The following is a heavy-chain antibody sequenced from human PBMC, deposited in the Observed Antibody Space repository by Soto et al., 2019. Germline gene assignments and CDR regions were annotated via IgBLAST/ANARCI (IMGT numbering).Heavy chain of an antibody. J-gene: IGHJ6*02. CDR1: GFTFSYYY. D-gene: IGHD3-3*01. Sequence: PGGSLRLSCAASGFTFSYYYMSWIRQAPGKGLEWVSYISSSGSTIYYADSVKGRFTISRDNAKNSLYLQMNSLRAEDTAVYYCARKGSAARSLYYAYYYGMDVWGQGTTVTVSS. CDR2: ISSSGSTI. CDR3: ARKGSAARSLYYAYYYGMDV. V-gene: IGHV3-11*01.